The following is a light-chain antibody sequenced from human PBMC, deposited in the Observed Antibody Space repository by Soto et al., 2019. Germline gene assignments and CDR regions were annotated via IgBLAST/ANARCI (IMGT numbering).Light chain of an antibody. Sequence: DIQMTQSPSSLSASVGDRVTITCRASQGITNDLGWYQQKPGEAPKRLIYAASTLQSGVPSRFSGSGSGTEFTLTISNLQPEDFATYYCLQYNRFPFTFGPGTKVDIK. V-gene: IGKV1-17*02. CDR3: LQYNRFPFT. CDR2: AAS. J-gene: IGKJ3*01. CDR1: QGITND.